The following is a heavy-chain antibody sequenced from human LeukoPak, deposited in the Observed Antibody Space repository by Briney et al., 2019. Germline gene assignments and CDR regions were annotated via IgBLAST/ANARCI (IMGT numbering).Heavy chain of an antibody. Sequence: PGRSLRLSCAASGFTFSTYAMNWVRQAPGKGLEWVAVISYDGRQNYYADSVKGRFTISRDNSKNTVYLQMNSLRPEDTAVYYCAKDSIYGDWGNAFDIWGQGTMVTVSS. V-gene: IGHV3-30*04. CDR2: ISYDGRQN. J-gene: IGHJ3*02. CDR3: AKDSIYGDWGNAFDI. D-gene: IGHD3-16*01. CDR1: GFTFSTYA.